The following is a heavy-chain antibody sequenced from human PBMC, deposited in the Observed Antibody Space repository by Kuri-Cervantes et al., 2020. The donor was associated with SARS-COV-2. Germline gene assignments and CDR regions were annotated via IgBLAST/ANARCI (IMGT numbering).Heavy chain of an antibody. CDR3: ARVLEGIVAAGSHYYYYMDV. CDR2: IYYSGST. Sequence: SETLSLTCTVSGGSISSGDYYWSGIRQPPGKGLEWIGYIYYSGSTYYNPSLKSRVTMSVDTSKNHFSLRLSSVTAADTAVYYCARVLEGIVAAGSHYYYYMDVWGKGTTVTVSS. CDR1: GGSISSGDYY. D-gene: IGHD6-13*01. V-gene: IGHV4-30-4*08. J-gene: IGHJ6*03.